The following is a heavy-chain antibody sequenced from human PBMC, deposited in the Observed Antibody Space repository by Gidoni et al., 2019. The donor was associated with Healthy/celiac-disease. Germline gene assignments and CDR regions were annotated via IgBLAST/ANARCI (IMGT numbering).Heavy chain of an antibody. CDR3: ARASVKVGGSYYFSY. V-gene: IGHV4-4*02. CDR2: IYHSGST. D-gene: IGHD1-26*01. J-gene: IGHJ4*02. Sequence: QVQLQESGPGLVKPSGTLSLTCAVSGGSISSSNWWSWVRQPPGKGLEWIGEIYHSGSTNYNPSLKSRVTISVAKSKNQFSLKLSSVTAADTAVYYCARASVKVGGSYYFSYWGQGTLVTVSS. CDR1: GGSISSSNW.